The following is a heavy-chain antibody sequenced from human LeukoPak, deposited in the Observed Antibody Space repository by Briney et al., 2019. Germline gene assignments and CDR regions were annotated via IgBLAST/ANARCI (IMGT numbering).Heavy chain of an antibody. J-gene: IGHJ4*02. D-gene: IGHD3-16*01. CDR2: IWYDGSNK. CDR1: GFTFSSYG. Sequence: PGGSLRLSCAASGFTFSSYGMHWVRQAPGKGLEWVAVIWYDGSNKYYADSVKGRLTISRDNSKNTLYLQMNSLRAEDTAVYYCARDELMFGGVDYFDYWGQGTLVTVSS. V-gene: IGHV3-33*01. CDR3: ARDELMFGGVDYFDY.